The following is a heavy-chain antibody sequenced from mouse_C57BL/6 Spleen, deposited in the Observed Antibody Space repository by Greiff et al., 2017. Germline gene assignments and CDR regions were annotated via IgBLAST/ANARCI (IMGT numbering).Heavy chain of an antibody. V-gene: IGHV1-54*01. J-gene: IGHJ2*01. CDR1: GYAFTNYL. Sequence: VQLQQSGAELVRPGTSVKVSCKASGYAFTNYLIEWVKQRPGQGLEWIGVINPGSGGTNYNEKFKGKATLTADKSSSTAYMQLSSLTSEDAAVYYYCISTVVDGDYWGQGTTLTVSS. D-gene: IGHD1-1*01. CDR3: CISTVVDGDY. CDR2: INPGSGGT.